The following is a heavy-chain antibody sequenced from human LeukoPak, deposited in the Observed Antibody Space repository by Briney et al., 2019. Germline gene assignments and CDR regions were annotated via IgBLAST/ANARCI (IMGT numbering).Heavy chain of an antibody. V-gene: IGHV1-18*01. J-gene: IGHJ4*02. CDR1: GYTFTNYR. CDR2: ISAYKGKI. Sequence: ASVHVSFKASGYTFTNYRISEVRQPPGQGLEWMGWISAYKGKINDAQKLHGRVTITTDTSRSTANLELRNLRTDDTVVYYCARGLSYYYDSSGYHHFDYWGQGTLVTVSS. CDR3: ARGLSYYYDSSGYHHFDY. D-gene: IGHD3-22*01.